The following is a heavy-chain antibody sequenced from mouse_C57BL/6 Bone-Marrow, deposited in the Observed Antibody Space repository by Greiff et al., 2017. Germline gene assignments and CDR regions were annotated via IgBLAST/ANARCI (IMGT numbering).Heavy chain of an antibody. Sequence: QVQLQQSGAELVRPGTSVKVSCKASGYAFTNYLIEWVKQRPGPGLEWIGVINPGSGGTNYNEKFKGKATLTADKSSSTAYMQLSSLTSEDSAVYFCARDDYDGFAYWGQGTLVTVSA. CDR3: ARDDYDGFAY. CDR1: GYAFTNYL. J-gene: IGHJ3*01. V-gene: IGHV1-54*01. CDR2: INPGSGGT. D-gene: IGHD2-4*01.